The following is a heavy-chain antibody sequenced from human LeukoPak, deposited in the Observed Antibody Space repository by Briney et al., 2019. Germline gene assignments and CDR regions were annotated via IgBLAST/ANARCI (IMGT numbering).Heavy chain of an antibody. J-gene: IGHJ6*03. D-gene: IGHD3-3*01. V-gene: IGHV4-61*02. CDR1: GGSISSGSYY. Sequence: SQTLSLTCTVSGGSISSGSYYWSWIRQPAGKGLEWIGRIYTSGSTNYNPSLKSRVTISVDTSKNQFSLKLSSVTAADTAVYYCARVRNYDFWSGYYYYYYYMDVWGKGTTVTVSS. CDR3: ARVRNYDFWSGYYYYYYYMDV. CDR2: IYTSGST.